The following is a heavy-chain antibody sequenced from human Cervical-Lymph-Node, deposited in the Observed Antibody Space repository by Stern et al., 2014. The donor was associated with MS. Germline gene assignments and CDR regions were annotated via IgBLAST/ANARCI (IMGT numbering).Heavy chain of an antibody. CDR2: ITTGGSNV. V-gene: IGHV3-48*03. Sequence: EVQLVESGGGLVQPGESLRLSCAASGFMFGAFDMSWVRQAPGKGLEWLSYITTGGSNVFYADSVKGRFTMSRKNAKNSLSLQMNSLRAEDTALYYCARGGSGGSFRYFDYWGQGIMVTVSS. J-gene: IGHJ4*02. D-gene: IGHD2-15*01. CDR3: ARGGSGGSFRYFDY. CDR1: GFMFGAFD.